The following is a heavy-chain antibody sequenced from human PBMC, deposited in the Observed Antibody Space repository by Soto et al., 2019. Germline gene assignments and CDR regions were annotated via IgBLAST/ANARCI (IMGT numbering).Heavy chain of an antibody. J-gene: IGHJ5*02. CDR1: GGSFSGYY. V-gene: IGHV4-34*01. D-gene: IGHD3-3*01. Sequence: PSETLSLTCAVYGGSFSGYYWSWIRQPPGKGLEWIGEINHSGSTNYNPSLKSRVTISVDTSKNQFSLKLSSVTAADTAVYYCARAAYDFWSGYYSANNWFDPWGQGTLVTVS. CDR3: ARAAYDFWSGYYSANNWFDP. CDR2: INHSGST.